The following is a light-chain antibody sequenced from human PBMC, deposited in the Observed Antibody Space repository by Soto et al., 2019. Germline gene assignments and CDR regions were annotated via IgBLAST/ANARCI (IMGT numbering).Light chain of an antibody. CDR1: TSNILRNY. V-gene: IGLV1-47*01. CDR2: MND. Sequence: QLVLTQPPSASGNPGQRLTISCSGSTSNILRNYVYWYRQFPGMAPRLLIFMNDQRPSGVPDRFSGSKSGTSASLAISGLRSEDEADYYCASWDDSLSGYVFGTGTKLTVL. CDR3: ASWDDSLSGYV. J-gene: IGLJ1*01.